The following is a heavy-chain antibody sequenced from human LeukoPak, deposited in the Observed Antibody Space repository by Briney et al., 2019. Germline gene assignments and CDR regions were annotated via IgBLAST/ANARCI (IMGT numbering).Heavy chain of an antibody. V-gene: IGHV1-18*04. CDR1: GYTFTSYG. D-gene: IGHD4-17*01. CDR2: ISTYNGNT. Sequence: ASVKVSCTASGYTFTSYGISWVRQAPGQGNEWMGWISTYNGNTNYAQKLQGRVTMTTDTPTSTAYMELRSLRSDDTAVYYCAIDHGFFRYGLDYWGQGTLVTVSS. J-gene: IGHJ4*02. CDR3: AIDHGFFRYGLDY.